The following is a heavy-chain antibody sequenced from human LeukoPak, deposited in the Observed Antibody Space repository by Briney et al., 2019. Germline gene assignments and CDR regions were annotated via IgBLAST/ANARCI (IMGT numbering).Heavy chain of an antibody. Sequence: PGGSLRLSCAASGFTFTAYSINWVRQAPGMGLEWVSSISPVSTYIYYADSVKGRFTISRGNAKNSLSLQMNSLRAEDTAVYYCVRLAGTNPYYFDYWGQGTLVTVSS. CDR2: ISPVSTYI. CDR1: GFTFTAYS. D-gene: IGHD6-13*01. J-gene: IGHJ4*02. V-gene: IGHV3-21*01. CDR3: VRLAGTNPYYFDY.